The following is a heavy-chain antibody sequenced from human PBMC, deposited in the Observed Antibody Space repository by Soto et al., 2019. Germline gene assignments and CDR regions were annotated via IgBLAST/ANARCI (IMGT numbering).Heavy chain of an antibody. CDR3: AKDFSGCSGGSCYESFYYFDS. Sequence: EVQLLESGGGLVQPGGSLRLSCAASGFTFSSYAMSWVRQAPGKGLEWVSAISGSGGSTYYADSVKGRFTISRDNSKNTMYRPMKSPSAEDTAVSYCAKDFSGCSGGSCYESFYYFDSWGHGTLVTVSS. CDR2: ISGSGGST. CDR1: GFTFSSYA. D-gene: IGHD2-15*01. J-gene: IGHJ4*01. V-gene: IGHV3-23*01.